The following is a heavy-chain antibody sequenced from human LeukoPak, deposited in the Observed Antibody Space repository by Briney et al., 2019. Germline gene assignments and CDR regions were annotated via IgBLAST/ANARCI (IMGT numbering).Heavy chain of an antibody. Sequence: GGSLRLSCVAPGFTFSSYWMHWVRQAPGKGLVWVSRIKSDGSTNYADSVKGRFTISRDNAKNTVSLQMNSLRAEDTGVYFCARAPSEIGGYYPEYFRHWGQGTLVTVSS. CDR3: ARAPSEIGGYYPEYFRH. D-gene: IGHD3-22*01. J-gene: IGHJ1*01. CDR2: IKSDGST. CDR1: GFTFSSYW. V-gene: IGHV3-74*01.